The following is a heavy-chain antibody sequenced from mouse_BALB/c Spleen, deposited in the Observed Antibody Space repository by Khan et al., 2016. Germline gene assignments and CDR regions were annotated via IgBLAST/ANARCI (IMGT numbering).Heavy chain of an antibody. D-gene: IGHD1-1*01. Sequence: VQLQESGPGLVAPSQSLSITCTVSGFSIIAYGVNWVRQPPGKGLEWLGMIWGDGSTDYNSALKSRLNITKDNSKSQVFLKRNSLQTDDTAKYYCARDYWGYYAMDYWGQGTSVTVSS. J-gene: IGHJ4*01. CDR3: ARDYWGYYAMDY. CDR1: GFSIIAYG. V-gene: IGHV2-6-7*01. CDR2: IWGDGST.